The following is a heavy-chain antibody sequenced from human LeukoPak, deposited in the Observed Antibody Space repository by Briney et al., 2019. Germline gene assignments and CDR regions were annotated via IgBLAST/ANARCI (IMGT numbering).Heavy chain of an antibody. J-gene: IGHJ2*01. Sequence: SETLSLTCTVSGASISSYYWSWIRQPPGKGLEWIGYFSTSGSTNYNPSLKSRVTISVDTSKNQFSLKLTSVTAADTAVYYCARGQSNRSGWSRGWYFDLWGRGTLVTVSS. CDR2: FSTSGST. D-gene: IGHD6-19*01. CDR1: GASISSYY. V-gene: IGHV4-4*08. CDR3: ARGQSNRSGWSRGWYFDL.